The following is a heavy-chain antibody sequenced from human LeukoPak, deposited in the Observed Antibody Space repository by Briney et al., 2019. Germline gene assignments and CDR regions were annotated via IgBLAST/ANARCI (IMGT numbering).Heavy chain of an antibody. CDR3: ARDPYYYDSSGLAQDDY. CDR1: GFTFSSYS. D-gene: IGHD3-22*01. Sequence: GGSLRLSCAASGFTFSSYSMNWVRQAPGKGLEWVSSISSSSSYIYYADSVKGRSTISRDNAKNSLYLQMNSLRAEDTAVYYCARDPYYYDSSGLAQDDYWGQGTLVTVSS. J-gene: IGHJ4*02. V-gene: IGHV3-21*01. CDR2: ISSSSSYI.